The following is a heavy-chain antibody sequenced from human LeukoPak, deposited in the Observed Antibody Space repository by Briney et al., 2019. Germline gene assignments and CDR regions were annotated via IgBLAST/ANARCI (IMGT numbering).Heavy chain of an antibody. J-gene: IGHJ6*03. D-gene: IGHD1-26*01. Sequence: ASVKVSCKASGYTFTSYGISWVRQAPGQGLEWMGWISAYNGNTNYAQKLQGRVTMTTDTSTSTAYMELRSLRSDDTAVYYCARDRGSIVGAHHYYYYIDVWGKGTTVTVSS. CDR2: ISAYNGNT. CDR3: ARDRGSIVGAHHYYYYIDV. V-gene: IGHV1-18*01. CDR1: GYTFTSYG.